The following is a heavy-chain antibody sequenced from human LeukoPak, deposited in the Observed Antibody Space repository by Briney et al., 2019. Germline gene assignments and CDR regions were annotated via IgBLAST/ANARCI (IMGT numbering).Heavy chain of an antibody. CDR3: ARDGRIFGVVITHYDYMDV. CDR1: GGSISSSSYY. J-gene: IGHJ6*03. CDR2: IYYSGSM. V-gene: IGHV4-39*02. Sequence: SETLSLTCTVSGGSISSSSYYWGWIRQPPGKGLEWIGSIYYSGSMYYNPSLKSRVTISVDTSKNQFSLKLISVTAADTAVYYCARDGRIFGVVITHYDYMDVWGKGTTVTVSS. D-gene: IGHD3-3*01.